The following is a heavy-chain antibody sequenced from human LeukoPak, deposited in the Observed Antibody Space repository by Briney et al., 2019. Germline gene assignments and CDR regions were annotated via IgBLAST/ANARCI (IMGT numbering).Heavy chain of an antibody. CDR2: ISYDGSNK. Sequence: GGSLRLSCAASGFTFSSYGMHWVRQAPGKGLEWVAVISYDGSNKYYADSVKGRFTISRDNSKNTLYLQMNSLRAEDTAVYYCAKDRVELPGTHTPTDYWGQGTLVTVSS. D-gene: IGHD1-26*01. J-gene: IGHJ4*02. CDR3: AKDRVELPGTHTPTDY. CDR1: GFTFSSYG. V-gene: IGHV3-30*18.